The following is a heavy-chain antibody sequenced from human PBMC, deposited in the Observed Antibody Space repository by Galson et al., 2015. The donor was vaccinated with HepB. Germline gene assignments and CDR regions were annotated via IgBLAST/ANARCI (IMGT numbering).Heavy chain of an antibody. V-gene: IGHV3-21*01. CDR3: ARDAHLRVIGRGVYGMDV. CDR1: GFTFSSYS. J-gene: IGHJ6*02. CDR2: ISSSSSYI. D-gene: IGHD2-21*01. Sequence: SLRLSCAASGFTFSSYSMNWVRQAPGKGLEWVSSISSSSSYIYYADSVKGRFTISRDNAKNSLYLQMNSLRAEDTAVYYCARDAHLRVIGRGVYGMDVWGQGTTVTVSS.